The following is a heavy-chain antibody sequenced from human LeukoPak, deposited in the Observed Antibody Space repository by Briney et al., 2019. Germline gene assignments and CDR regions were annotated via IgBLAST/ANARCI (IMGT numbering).Heavy chain of an antibody. CDR1: GFTFSSYA. CDR3: ARTGETLIWFGDRRLPYYFDY. D-gene: IGHD3-10*01. Sequence: GGSLRLSCAASGFTFSSYAMSWVRQAPGKGLEWVSAISGSGGSTYYADSVKGRFTISRDNSKNTLYLQMNSLRAEDTAVYYCARTGETLIWFGDRRLPYYFDYWGQGTLVTVSS. V-gene: IGHV3-23*01. J-gene: IGHJ4*02. CDR2: ISGSGGST.